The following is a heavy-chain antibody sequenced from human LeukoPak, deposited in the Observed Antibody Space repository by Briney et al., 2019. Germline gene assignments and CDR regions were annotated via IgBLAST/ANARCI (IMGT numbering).Heavy chain of an antibody. CDR1: GGSISSYS. V-gene: IGHV4-59*08. D-gene: IGHD6-19*01. CDR2: ISNSGTT. Sequence: SETLSLTCIVSGGSISSYSWNWIRQSPGKGLERVGYISNSGTTSYNPSLKIRVTISVDTSKNQLSLKLTSVTAADTAVYYCARWDDSAWGFGNWGPGTLVTVSS. CDR3: ARWDDSAWGFGN. J-gene: IGHJ4*02.